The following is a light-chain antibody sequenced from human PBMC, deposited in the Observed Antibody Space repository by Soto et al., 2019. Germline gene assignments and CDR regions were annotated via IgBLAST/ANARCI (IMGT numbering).Light chain of an antibody. V-gene: IGLV2-14*01. J-gene: IGLJ1*01. CDR3: SSYTSSNTLEV. CDR1: RRDVGGSNY. Sequence: QSALIQPASVSGSPGQSITISCTGTRRDVGGSNYVSWYQHHPHRAPKLLIYEVSYRPSGTSSRFSGSKSGNTASLTISGLQAEDDADYYCSSYTSSNTLEVFGVGTKVTVL. CDR2: EVS.